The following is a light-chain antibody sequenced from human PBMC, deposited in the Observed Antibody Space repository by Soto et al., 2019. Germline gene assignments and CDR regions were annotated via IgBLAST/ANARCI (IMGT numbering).Light chain of an antibody. J-gene: IGLJ2*01. CDR1: SSDVGGYNY. CDR3: SSYTSSSTVV. V-gene: IGLV2-14*03. Sequence: QSALTQPASVSGSPGQSITISCTGTSSDVGGYNYVSWYQLHPGKAPKLVIYDVSDRPSGVSNRFSGSKSGNTASLTISGLQAEDEADFYCSSYTSSSTVVFGGGTKVTVL. CDR2: DVS.